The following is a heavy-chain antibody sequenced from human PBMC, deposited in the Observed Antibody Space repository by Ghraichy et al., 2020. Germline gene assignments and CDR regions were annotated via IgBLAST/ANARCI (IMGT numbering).Heavy chain of an antibody. J-gene: IGHJ6*02. CDR2: INHSGST. D-gene: IGHD6-13*01. CDR3: ARGYSSSWSFLLYYYGMDV. V-gene: IGHV4-34*01. Sequence: SETLSLTCAVYGGSFSGYYWSWIRQPPGKGLEWIGEINHSGSTNYNPSLKSRVTISVDTSKNQFSLKLSSVTAADTAVYYCARGYSSSWSFLLYYYGMDVWGQGTTVTVSS. CDR1: GGSFSGYY.